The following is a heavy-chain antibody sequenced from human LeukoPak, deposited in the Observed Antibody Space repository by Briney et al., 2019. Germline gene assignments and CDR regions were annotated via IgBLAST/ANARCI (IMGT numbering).Heavy chain of an antibody. D-gene: IGHD3-16*01. CDR1: GGSISGSNW. J-gene: IGHJ4*02. Sequence: SETLSLTCAVSGGSISGSNWWSWVRQPPGKGLEWIGEIFHSGSSNYSPSLKSRVTISIDKSKNQFSLKLTSVTVADTAVYYCASRLRHLLGYWGQGNLVTVSS. CDR2: IFHSGSS. V-gene: IGHV4-4*02. CDR3: ASRLRHLLGY.